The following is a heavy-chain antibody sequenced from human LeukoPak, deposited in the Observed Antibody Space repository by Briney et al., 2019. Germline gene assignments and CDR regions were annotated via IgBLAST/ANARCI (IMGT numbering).Heavy chain of an antibody. D-gene: IGHD3-10*01. V-gene: IGHV3-7*01. CDR1: GFTFSSYW. CDR2: IKQDGSEK. Sequence: TGGSLRLSCAASGFTFSSYWMSWVRQAPGKGLEWVANIKQDGSEKYYVDSVKGRFTISRDNAKNSLYLQMNSLRAEDTAVYYCARVERTYYYGSGSYGETPYFDYWGQGTLVTVSS. CDR3: ARVERTYYYGSGSYGETPYFDY. J-gene: IGHJ4*02.